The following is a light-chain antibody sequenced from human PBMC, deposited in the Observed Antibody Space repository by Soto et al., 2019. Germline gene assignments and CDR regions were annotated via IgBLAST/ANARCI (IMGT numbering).Light chain of an antibody. J-gene: IGKJ2*01. CDR3: HQYGSSPYT. Sequence: DIVLTQSPVTLSLSPGEGATLSCRASQSLSSSSLAWYQQKPGQAPTLLIFRASNRATGVPDRFSASESGTDFTLTISSLDPEDFAVYFSHQYGSSPYTLGQGTQLEMK. CDR1: QSLSSSS. V-gene: IGKV3-20*01. CDR2: RAS.